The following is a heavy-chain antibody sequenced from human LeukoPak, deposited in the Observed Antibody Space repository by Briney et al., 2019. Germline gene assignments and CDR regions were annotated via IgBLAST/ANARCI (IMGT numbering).Heavy chain of an antibody. CDR2: IYYSGST. Sequence: KASETLSLTCTVSGGSISSYYWSWIRQPPGKGLEWIGYIYYSGSTNYNPSLKSRVTISVDTSKNQFSLKLSSVTAADTAVYYCARGGYGQWLPQDYWGQGTLVTVSS. D-gene: IGHD6-19*01. J-gene: IGHJ4*02. CDR1: GGSISSYY. V-gene: IGHV4-59*08. CDR3: ARGGYGQWLPQDY.